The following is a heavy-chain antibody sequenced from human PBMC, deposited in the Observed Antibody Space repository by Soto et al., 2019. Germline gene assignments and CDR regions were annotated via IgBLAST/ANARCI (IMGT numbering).Heavy chain of an antibody. D-gene: IGHD3-3*01. CDR1: GGSISSYY. J-gene: IGHJ4*02. CDR3: ARGGCYDFWSGYCPFDY. CDR2: IYYSGST. Sequence: SETLSLTCTVSGGSISSYYWSWIRQPPGKGLEWIGYIYYSGSTIYNPSLKSRVTISVDTSKNQFSLKLSSVTAADTAVYYCARGGCYDFWSGYCPFDYWGQGTLVTVSS. V-gene: IGHV4-59*01.